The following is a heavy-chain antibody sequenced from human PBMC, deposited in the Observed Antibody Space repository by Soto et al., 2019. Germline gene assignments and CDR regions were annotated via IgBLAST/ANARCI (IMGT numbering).Heavy chain of an antibody. CDR2: IKSKAAGGTI. Sequence: EVRLVESGGGLVKPGGSRRLSCAASGFIFTSAFMSWVRQTPGKGLEWVARIKSKAAGGTIDYAAPVKDRFTISRDDFQNTVSLQMDSLKAEDTGLYYCTTGDYWGQGILVTVSS. V-gene: IGHV3-15*01. J-gene: IGHJ4*02. CDR3: TTGDY. CDR1: GFIFTSAF.